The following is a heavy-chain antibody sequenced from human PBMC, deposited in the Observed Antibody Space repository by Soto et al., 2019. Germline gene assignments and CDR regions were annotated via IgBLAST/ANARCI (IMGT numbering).Heavy chain of an antibody. V-gene: IGHV1-69*13. J-gene: IGHJ6*02. CDR2: IIPIFGTA. Sequence: SVKVSCKASGGTFSSYAISWVRQAPGQGLEWMGGIIPIFGTANYAQKFQGRVTITADESTSTAYMELSSLRSEDTAVYYCARDLFTIFGVVIIFSYYGMDVWGQGTTVTVSS. CDR3: ARDLFTIFGVVIIFSYYGMDV. D-gene: IGHD3-3*01. CDR1: GGTFSSYA.